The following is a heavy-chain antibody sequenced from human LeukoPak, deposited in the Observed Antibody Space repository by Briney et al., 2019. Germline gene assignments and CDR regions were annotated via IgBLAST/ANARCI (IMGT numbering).Heavy chain of an antibody. V-gene: IGHV3-74*01. CDR2: INGDGIAI. Sequence: HSGGSLRLSCAVSGITLSNYGMSWVRQAPGKGLEWVARINGDGIAINYADSVKGRFTISRDNAKNTVYLQMNSLRVEDTAVFYCARGGSPFYWGRGTPVTVSS. CDR3: ARGGSPFY. J-gene: IGHJ4*02. CDR1: GITLSNYG. D-gene: IGHD3-10*01.